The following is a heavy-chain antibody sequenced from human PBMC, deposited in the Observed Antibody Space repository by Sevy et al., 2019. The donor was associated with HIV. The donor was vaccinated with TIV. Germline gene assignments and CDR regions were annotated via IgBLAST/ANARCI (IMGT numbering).Heavy chain of an antibody. Sequence: GGSLRLSCAASGFTFSDYYMSWIRQAPGKGLEWVSFISYDGSDKRYVDSVKGRFTISRDSSKNTLYLQMNSLRGGDTAVYYCAKDGPPYYTSGSYMYYFDYWGQGALVTVSS. CDR1: GFTFSDYY. CDR3: AKDGPPYYTSGSYMYYFDY. D-gene: IGHD3-10*01. J-gene: IGHJ4*02. CDR2: ISYDGSDK. V-gene: IGHV3-30*18.